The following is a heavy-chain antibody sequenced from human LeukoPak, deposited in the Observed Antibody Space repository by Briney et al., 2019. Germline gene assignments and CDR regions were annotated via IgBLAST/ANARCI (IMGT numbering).Heavy chain of an antibody. V-gene: IGHV3-15*01. Sequence: PGGSLRLSCAASGFTFSNAWMSWVRQAPGKGLEWGGRIKSKTDGGTTDYAAPVKGRFTISRDDSKNTLYLQMNSLKTEDTAVYYCTTENSMYCGGDCYWYWGQGTLVTVSS. CDR2: IKSKTDGGTT. D-gene: IGHD2-21*02. CDR1: GFTFSNAW. J-gene: IGHJ4*02. CDR3: TTENSMYCGGDCYWY.